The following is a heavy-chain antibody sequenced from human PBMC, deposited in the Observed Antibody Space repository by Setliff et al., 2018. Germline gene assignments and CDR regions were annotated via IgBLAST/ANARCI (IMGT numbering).Heavy chain of an antibody. D-gene: IGHD1-1*01. CDR2: IYYSGST. J-gene: IGHJ4*02. CDR3: ARDRGSNNSPEDFDY. V-gene: IGHV4-4*02. CDR1: GVSINSLNW. Sequence: NPSETLSLTCAVSGVSINSLNWWTWVRQSPGKGLEWIGYIYYSGSTNYNPSLKSRVTISVDTSKNQFFLKVRSVTAADTAVYYCARDRGSNNSPEDFDYWGLGTLVTVSS.